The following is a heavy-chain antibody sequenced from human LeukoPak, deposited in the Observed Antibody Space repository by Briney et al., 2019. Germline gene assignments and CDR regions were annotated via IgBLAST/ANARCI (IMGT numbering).Heavy chain of an antibody. CDR3: ARATRGYYDSSGYYTFDY. CDR2: INPNSGGT. J-gene: IGHJ4*02. Sequence: ASVKVSCKASGYTFTGYYMHWVRQAPGQGLEWMGWINPNSGGTNYAQEFQGRVTMTRDTSISTAYMELSRLRSDDTAVYYCARATRGYYDSSGYYTFDYWGQGTLVTVSS. V-gene: IGHV1-2*02. D-gene: IGHD3-22*01. CDR1: GYTFTGYY.